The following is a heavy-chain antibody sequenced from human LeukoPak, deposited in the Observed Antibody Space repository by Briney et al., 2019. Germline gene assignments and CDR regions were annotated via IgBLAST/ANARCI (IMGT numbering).Heavy chain of an antibody. CDR1: GYTFTGYY. V-gene: IGHV1-2*02. Sequence: ASVKVSCKASGYTFTGYYMHWVRQAPGQGLEWMGWINPNSGGTNYAQKFQGRVTMTRDTSISTAYMELSRLRSDDTAVYYCARDRAFWSGENWFDPWGQGTLVTVSS. D-gene: IGHD3-3*01. CDR2: INPNSGGT. J-gene: IGHJ5*02. CDR3: ARDRAFWSGENWFDP.